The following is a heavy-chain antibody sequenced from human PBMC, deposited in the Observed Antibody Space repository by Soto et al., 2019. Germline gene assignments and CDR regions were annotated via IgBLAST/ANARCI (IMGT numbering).Heavy chain of an antibody. CDR3: AKAGGVLRFLEWSRYGMDV. J-gene: IGHJ6*02. CDR2: ISSRSGI. CDR1: GFTFSTYS. D-gene: IGHD3-3*01. Sequence: GGSLRLSCVFSGFTFSTYSINWGRQAPVKGLDWVSSISSRSGIYYADSVKGRFTISRDNAKNSVSLQMNSLRAEDTAVYYCAKAGGVLRFLEWSRYGMDVWGQGTTVTVSS. V-gene: IGHV3-21*01.